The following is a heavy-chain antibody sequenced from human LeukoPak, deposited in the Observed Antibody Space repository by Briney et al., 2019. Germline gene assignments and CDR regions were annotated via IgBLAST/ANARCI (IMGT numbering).Heavy chain of an antibody. CDR2: ISSSGSHI. D-gene: IGHD2-21*02. CDR1: GFTFSDYY. V-gene: IGHV3-11*01. J-gene: IGHJ4*02. CDR3: ARTERYCDSDRCYSTSFDY. Sequence: GGSLRLSCAASGFTFSDYYMTGVRQAPGKGLQWISFISSSGSHIYYTDSVKGRFTISRDNAKNSLFLQMNSLGADDTALYYCARTERYCDSDRCYSTSFDYWGQGTLVTVSS.